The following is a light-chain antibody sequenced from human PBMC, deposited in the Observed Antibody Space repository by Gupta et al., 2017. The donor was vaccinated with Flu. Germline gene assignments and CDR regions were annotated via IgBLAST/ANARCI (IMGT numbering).Light chain of an antibody. CDR3: QQYGRSPRT. Sequence: IVLTQSPGTLSLSPGERATLPCRASQSISSNYLAWYQQKRGQAPRLLIYDASTRSTGIPDRFSGRGSGTDFTLTISRLQPEDFAVYYCQQYGRSPRTFGQGTKVEI. CDR1: QSISSNY. V-gene: IGKV3-20*01. CDR2: DAS. J-gene: IGKJ1*01.